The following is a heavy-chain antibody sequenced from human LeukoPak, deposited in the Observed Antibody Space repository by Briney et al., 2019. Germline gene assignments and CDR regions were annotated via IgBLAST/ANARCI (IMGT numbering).Heavy chain of an antibody. J-gene: IGHJ4*02. Sequence: SQTLFLTCTVSGGSINGGNFYWTWLRQPAGKGLEWIGRISPSGSTNHNPSLTTRVTISVDTSKNQFSLKLNFVTAADTAVYYCARVSYQEGVDYGGQGTLVTVST. V-gene: IGHV4-61*02. D-gene: IGHD2-2*01. CDR1: GGSINGGNFY. CDR3: ARVSYQEGVDY. CDR2: ISPSGST.